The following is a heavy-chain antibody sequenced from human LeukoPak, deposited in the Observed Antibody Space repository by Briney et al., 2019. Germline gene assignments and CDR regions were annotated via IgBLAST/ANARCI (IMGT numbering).Heavy chain of an antibody. CDR1: GGSISSYY. J-gene: IGHJ5*02. CDR2: IYYSGST. CDR3: ARDLLGRYCSSTSCHNWFDP. V-gene: IGHV4-59*01. D-gene: IGHD2-2*01. Sequence: SETLSLTCTVSGGSISSYYWSWIRQPPGKGLEWIGYIYYSGSTNYTPSLKSRGTISVDTSKNQFSLKLSSVTAADTAVYYCARDLLGRYCSSTSCHNWFDPWGQGTLVTVSS.